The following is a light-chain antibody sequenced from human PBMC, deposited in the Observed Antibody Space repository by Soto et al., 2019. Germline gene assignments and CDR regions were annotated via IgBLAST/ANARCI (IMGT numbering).Light chain of an antibody. J-gene: IGKJ1*01. Sequence: DIRMTQSPSTLSASVGDRVTITCRASQNIDSWLAWYQQKPGKAPKIMIYGATSLESGVPSRFSASGSGTEVTLTISSLQPDDFATYYCQHYNSYGTFGQGTRVEI. CDR1: QNIDSW. V-gene: IGKV1-5*01. CDR2: GAT. CDR3: QHYNSYGT.